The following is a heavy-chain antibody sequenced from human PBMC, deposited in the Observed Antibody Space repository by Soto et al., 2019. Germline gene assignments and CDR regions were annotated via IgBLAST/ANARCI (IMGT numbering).Heavy chain of an antibody. CDR3: ARMYYYDSSGYPDSDY. CDR1: GGTFSSYR. Sequence: GASVKVSCKASGGTFSSYRINWVRQAPGQGLEWMGGIIPIFGTANYAQKFQGRVTITADESTSTAYMELSSLRSEDTAVYYCARMYYYDSSGYPDSDYWGQGTLVTVSS. CDR2: IIPIFGTA. J-gene: IGHJ4*02. V-gene: IGHV1-69*13. D-gene: IGHD3-22*01.